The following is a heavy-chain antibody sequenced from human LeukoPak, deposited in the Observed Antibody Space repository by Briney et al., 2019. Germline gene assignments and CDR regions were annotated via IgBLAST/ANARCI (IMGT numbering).Heavy chain of an antibody. D-gene: IGHD3-10*01. V-gene: IGHV3-74*01. CDR3: ARVALGSYNWFDP. J-gene: IGHJ5*02. CDR2: ISPDGSRT. Sequence: GGSLRLSCAASGFTFSRYWMHWVRQAPGKGLVWVSRISPDGSRTTYADSVKGRFTISRDNAKNTVYLQMNSLRAEDTAVYYCARVALGSYNWFDPWGQGALVTVSS. CDR1: GFTFSRYW.